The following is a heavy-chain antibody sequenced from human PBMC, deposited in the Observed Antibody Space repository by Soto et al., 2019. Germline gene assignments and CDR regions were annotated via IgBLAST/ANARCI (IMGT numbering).Heavy chain of an antibody. CDR1: GGSISSGDYY. J-gene: IGHJ4*02. Sequence: QVQLQESGPGLVKPSQTLSLTCTVSGGSISSGDYYWSWIRQPPGKGLEWIGYIYYSGSTYYNPSLKSRVTRSVDTSKNQFSLKLSSVTAADTAVYYCARGRGIITYYFDYWGQGTLVTVSS. CDR3: ARGRGIITYYFDY. D-gene: IGHD1-20*01. V-gene: IGHV4-30-4*01. CDR2: IYYSGST.